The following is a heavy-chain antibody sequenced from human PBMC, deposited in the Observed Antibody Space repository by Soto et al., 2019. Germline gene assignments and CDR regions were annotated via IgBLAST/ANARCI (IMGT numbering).Heavy chain of an antibody. CDR2: IHYSGST. D-gene: IGHD2-21*02. Sequence: QVQLQESGPGLVKPSETLSLTCTVSGGSVSSDRSYWTWIRQPPGKELEWIGYIHYSGSTSYNPSLKXRXTXXVDTSKNPFSLKLNSVTAADTAVYYCARGSRDCSWRGGLEVAGQGTTVTVSS. J-gene: IGHJ6*02. CDR1: GGSVSSDRSY. V-gene: IGHV4-61*01. CDR3: ARGSRDCSWRGGLEV.